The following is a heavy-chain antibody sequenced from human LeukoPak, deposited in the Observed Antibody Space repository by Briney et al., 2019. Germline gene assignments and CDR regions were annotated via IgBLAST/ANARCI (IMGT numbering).Heavy chain of an antibody. V-gene: IGHV3-74*01. CDR1: GFTFSSYL. CDR3: ANVRPLNDY. J-gene: IGHJ4*02. CDR2: INSDGSDT. Sequence: GGSLRLSCAASGFTFSSYLMHWVRQAPGKGLVWVSRINSDGSDTGYADSVKGRFTISRDNSKNTLYLQMNSLRAEDTAVYYCANVRPLNDYWGQGTLVTVSS. D-gene: IGHD2-8*01.